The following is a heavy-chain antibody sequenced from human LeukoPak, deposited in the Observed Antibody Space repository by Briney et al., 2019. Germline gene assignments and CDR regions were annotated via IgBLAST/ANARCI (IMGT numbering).Heavy chain of an antibody. V-gene: IGHV3-11*04. CDR1: GFTCSDYY. CDR3: AIDDYDSSCYYFDY. CDR2: ISSSGSTI. J-gene: IGHJ4*02. D-gene: IGHD3-22*01. Sequence: PGGSLRLSCAASGFTCSDYYMSWIRQAPGKGLEWVSYISSSGSTIYYADSVKGRFTISRDNAKNSLYLQMNSLRAEDTAVYYCAIDDYDSSCYYFDYWGQGILVTVSS.